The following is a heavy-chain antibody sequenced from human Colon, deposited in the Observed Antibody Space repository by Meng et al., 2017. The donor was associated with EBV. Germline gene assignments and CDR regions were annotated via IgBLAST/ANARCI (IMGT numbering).Heavy chain of an antibody. CDR2: IHFSGST. V-gene: IGHV4-31*03. CDR1: GVSTCTGANY. J-gene: IGHJ5*02. Sequence: QESGPDLVQLSQTLSLTCTCYGVSTCTGANYWSWCPHHPAHGLDVMGYIHFSGSTYYNPSLRSRLTISVDTTKNPFSLKLCSVTAADTAVYYCARASYGSGSPLGESLFDPWGQGTLVTVSS. CDR3: ARASYGSGSPLGESLFDP. D-gene: IGHD3-10*01.